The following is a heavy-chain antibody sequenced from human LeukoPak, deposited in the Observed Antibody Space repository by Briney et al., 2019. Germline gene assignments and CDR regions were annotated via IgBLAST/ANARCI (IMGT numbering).Heavy chain of an antibody. V-gene: IGHV3-66*01. CDR3: AKDSSSWYGSNFDY. D-gene: IGHD6-13*01. Sequence: GGSLRLSCAASGFTVSSNYMSWVRQAPGKGLEWVSVIYSGGSTYYADSVKGRFTISRDNSKNTLYLQMNSLRAEDTAVYYCAKDSSSWYGSNFDYWGQGTLVTVSS. J-gene: IGHJ4*02. CDR1: GFTVSSNY. CDR2: IYSGGST.